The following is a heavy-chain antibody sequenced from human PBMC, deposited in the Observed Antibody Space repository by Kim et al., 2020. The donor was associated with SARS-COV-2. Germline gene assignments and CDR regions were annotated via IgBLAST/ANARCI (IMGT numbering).Heavy chain of an antibody. V-gene: IGHV3-11*01. D-gene: IGHD7-27*01. J-gene: IGHJ4*02. CDR1: GFSFSDHY. CDR3: ARGSLGIWGVGFFDY. CDR2: IYSTGNT. Sequence: GGSLRLSCAASGFSFSDHYMSWLRLTPGKGLEWVSLIYSTGNTDYADSVKGRFTISRDNAKNSLYLQMNSLTAEDTAVYYCARGSLGIWGVGFFDYWGQGTLVTVSS.